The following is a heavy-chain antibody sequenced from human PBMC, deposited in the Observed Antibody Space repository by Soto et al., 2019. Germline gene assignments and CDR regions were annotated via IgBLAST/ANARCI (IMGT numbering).Heavy chain of an antibody. CDR1: VFTFSSYA. CDR3: AKAYDFWSGYLYYYYGMDV. CDR2: ISGSGGST. D-gene: IGHD3-3*01. V-gene: IGHV3-23*01. Sequence: GSLRLSCAASVFTFSSYAMSWVRQAPGKGLEWVSAISGSGGSTYYADSVKGRFTISRDNSKNTLYLQMNSLRAEDTAVYYCAKAYDFWSGYLYYYYGMDVWGQGTTVTVSS. J-gene: IGHJ6*02.